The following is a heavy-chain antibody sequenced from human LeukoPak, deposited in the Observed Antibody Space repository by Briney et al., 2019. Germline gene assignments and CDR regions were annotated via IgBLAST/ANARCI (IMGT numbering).Heavy chain of an antibody. CDR2: ISSSSSYI. V-gene: IGHV3-21*01. CDR3: ARSIAPAATGAFDI. CDR1: GFTFSSYS. J-gene: IGHJ3*02. D-gene: IGHD6-13*01. Sequence: GSLRLSCAASGFTFSSYSMNWVRQAPGKGLEWVSSISSSSSYIYYADSVKGRFTISRDNAKNSLYLQMNSLRAEDTAVYYCARSIAPAATGAFDIWGQGTMVTVSS.